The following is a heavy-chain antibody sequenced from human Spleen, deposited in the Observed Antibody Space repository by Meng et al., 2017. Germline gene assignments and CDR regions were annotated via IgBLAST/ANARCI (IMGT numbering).Heavy chain of an antibody. D-gene: IGHD2-21*01. CDR3: TRSDWFDN. CDR1: GFSFGGYW. V-gene: IGHV3-74*01. CDR2: IKNDGSIT. Sequence: GQRVEPGWGLVQPGASMSLTCAVSGFSFGGYWRHWVRQAPGKGLVWVSRIKNDGSITSYADSVKGRFTVSRDNAENTLYLEMNSLRAEDTAVYYCTRSDWFDNWGQGTLVTVSS. J-gene: IGHJ4*02.